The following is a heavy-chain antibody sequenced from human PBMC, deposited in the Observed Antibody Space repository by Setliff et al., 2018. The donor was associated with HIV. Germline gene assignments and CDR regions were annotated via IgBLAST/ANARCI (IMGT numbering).Heavy chain of an antibody. D-gene: IGHD4-4*01. Sequence: PGGSLRLSCAVSGFTLRSYGIHWVRQAPGKGLEWVTVLWFDGSNKYYTDSVEGRFTISKDNSKNTVYLQMNSLRAEDTAVYYCAQITVMGYWGQGTLVTVSS. V-gene: IGHV3-33*01. CDR3: AQITVMGY. CDR1: GFTLRSYG. J-gene: IGHJ4*02. CDR2: LWFDGSNK.